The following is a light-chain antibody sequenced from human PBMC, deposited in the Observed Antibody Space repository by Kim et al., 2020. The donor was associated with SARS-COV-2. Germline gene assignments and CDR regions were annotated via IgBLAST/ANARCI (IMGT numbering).Light chain of an antibody. CDR3: LQYNYSPRT. CDR1: QSISSTY. V-gene: IGKV3-20*01. CDR2: GTS. J-gene: IGKJ1*01. Sequence: SPGERATLSCRASQSISSTYLAWYQQRPGQAPRLLIYGTSNRATGIPDRFSGSGSGTDFTLTITRLEPEDFAVHYCLQYNYSPRTFGQGTKVDIK.